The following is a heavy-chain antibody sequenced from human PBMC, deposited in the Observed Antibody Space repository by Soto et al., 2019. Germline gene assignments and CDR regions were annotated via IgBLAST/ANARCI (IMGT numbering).Heavy chain of an antibody. V-gene: IGHV3-48*01. Sequence: GGSLRLSCEASGFTFNSYALNWVRQAPGKGLEWVLFISSSGRTTYYADSVKGRFTISRDNAKNSLYLQMNSLRAEDTAVYYCARALHGYAYFHMDVWGKGTTVTVSS. CDR1: GFTFNSYA. CDR2: ISSSGRTT. CDR3: ARALHGYAYFHMDV. J-gene: IGHJ6*03. D-gene: IGHD5-12*01.